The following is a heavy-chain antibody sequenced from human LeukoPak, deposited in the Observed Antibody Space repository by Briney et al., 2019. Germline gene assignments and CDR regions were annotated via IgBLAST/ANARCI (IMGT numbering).Heavy chain of an antibody. CDR1: GYTFSSHG. CDR2: IWYDGGDK. D-gene: IGHD2-21*01. V-gene: IGHV3-33*01. Sequence: PGRSLRLSCAVSGYTFSSHGMHWVRQAPGKGLEWVAAIWYDGGDKYYADSVKGRFTISRDNSKNMLYLQMDSLRAEDTALYYCARLWGSVSGYFDYWGQGTLVTVSS. J-gene: IGHJ4*02. CDR3: ARLWGSVSGYFDY.